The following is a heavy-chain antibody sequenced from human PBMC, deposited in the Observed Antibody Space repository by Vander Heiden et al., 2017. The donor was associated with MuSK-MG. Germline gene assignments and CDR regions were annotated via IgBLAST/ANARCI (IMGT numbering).Heavy chain of an antibody. CDR1: GGSCSGFY. CDR3: ARGQKDCTNGVCYPHYYYYMDV. J-gene: IGHJ6*03. Sequence: QLQQAGAGLLKPSATLSLPCAVYGGSCSGFYWSWIRQPPGKGLEWIGEINHSGSTNYNQSLKSRVTISVDTSKNQFSLKLSSVTAADTAVYYCARGQKDCTNGVCYPHYYYYMDVWGKGTTVTVSS. V-gene: IGHV4-34*01. D-gene: IGHD2-8*01. CDR2: INHSGST.